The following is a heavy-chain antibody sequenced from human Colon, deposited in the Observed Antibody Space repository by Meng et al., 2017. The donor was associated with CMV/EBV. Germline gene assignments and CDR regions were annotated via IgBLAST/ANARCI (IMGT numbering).Heavy chain of an antibody. Sequence: QVDLQESGPGLVKPSETLSLTCTVSGDSMTSYYWSWVRQSPGKGLEWIGFIYFSGSTNYNPSLKSRVTMSVDTSTNRFSLKLSSVTAADTAMYYCARTPSDGYNTFDYWGQGIMVTVSS. CDR3: ARTPSDGYNTFDY. CDR2: IYFSGST. D-gene: IGHD5-24*01. J-gene: IGHJ4*02. CDR1: GDSMTSYY. V-gene: IGHV4-4*08.